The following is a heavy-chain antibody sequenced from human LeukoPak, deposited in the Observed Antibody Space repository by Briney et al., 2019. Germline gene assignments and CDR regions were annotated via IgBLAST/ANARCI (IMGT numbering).Heavy chain of an antibody. CDR2: IYYSGST. CDR1: GGSISSHY. Sequence: SETLSLTCTVSGGSISSHYWSWIRQPPGKGLEWIGYIYYSGSTNYNPSLKSRVTISVDTSKNQFSLKLSSVTAADTAVYYCAGGDYDFWGGYWLFHWGQGTLVNVS. CDR3: AGGDYDFWGGYWLFH. V-gene: IGHV4-59*11. D-gene: IGHD3-3*01. J-gene: IGHJ4*02.